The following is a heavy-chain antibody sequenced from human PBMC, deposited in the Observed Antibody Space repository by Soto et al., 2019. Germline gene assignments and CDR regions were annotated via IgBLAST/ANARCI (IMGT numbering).Heavy chain of an antibody. CDR3: AGGAAADPFDY. J-gene: IGHJ4*02. CDR2: IYYSGST. D-gene: IGHD6-13*01. V-gene: IGHV4-39*01. CDR1: GGSISSSSYY. Sequence: SETLSLTCTVSGGSISSSSYYWGWIRQPPGKGLEWIGSIYYSGSTYYNPSLKSRVTISVDTSKNQFSLKLSSVTAADTAVYYCAGGAAADPFDYWGQGTLVTVSS.